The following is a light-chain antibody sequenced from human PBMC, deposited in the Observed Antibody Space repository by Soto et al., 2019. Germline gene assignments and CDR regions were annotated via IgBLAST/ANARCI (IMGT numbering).Light chain of an antibody. J-gene: IGKJ4*01. V-gene: IGKV1-12*01. CDR3: QQANSFPLT. CDR1: QGISSW. Sequence: DIQMTQSPSSVSASVGDRVSITCRASQGISSWLAWYQQKPGRAPKLLIYTGSSLQSGVPSRFSGTGSGTDFTLTVSSLPPEGGATYYLQQANSFPLTFGGGTKVEIK. CDR2: TGS.